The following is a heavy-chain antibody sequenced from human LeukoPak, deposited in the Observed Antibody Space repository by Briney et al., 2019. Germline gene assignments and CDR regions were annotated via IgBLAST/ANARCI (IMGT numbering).Heavy chain of an antibody. CDR2: FYTSEST. J-gene: IGHJ3*02. D-gene: IGHD6-13*01. V-gene: IGHV4-61*02. Sequence: SETLSLTCTVSGGSITSGSYYWSWIRQPAGKGLEWIGRFYTSESTNYNPSLKSRVTISVDTSKNQFSLKLSSVTAADTAVYYCARERGSSRAFEIWGQGTMVTVSS. CDR3: ARERGSSRAFEI. CDR1: GGSITSGSYY.